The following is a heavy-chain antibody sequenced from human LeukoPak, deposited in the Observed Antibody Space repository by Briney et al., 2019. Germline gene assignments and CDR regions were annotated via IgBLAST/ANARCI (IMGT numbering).Heavy chain of an antibody. J-gene: IGHJ4*02. Sequence: QPGGSLRLSCAASGFTFSSYAMGWVRQAPGKGLEWVSAISGSGGSTYYADSVKGRFTISRDNSKNTLYLQMDSLRADDTAVYYCARYSGSYYYPPAWDLWGQGTLVTVSS. CDR3: ARYSGSYYYPPAWDL. D-gene: IGHD1-26*01. V-gene: IGHV3-23*01. CDR1: GFTFSSYA. CDR2: ISGSGGST.